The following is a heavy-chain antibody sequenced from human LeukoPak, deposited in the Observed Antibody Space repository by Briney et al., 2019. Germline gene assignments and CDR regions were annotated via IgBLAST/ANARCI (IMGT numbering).Heavy chain of an antibody. CDR1: GYTFSNYD. D-gene: IGHD2-2*01. CDR3: TRAVRNQLLSEY. J-gene: IGHJ4*02. Sequence: ASVKVSCKASGYTFSNYDVTWARQAPGQGLEYMGWMNPNSGNTGFAQKFRGRVTMTSDASTTSAFMELMRLTSEDTAVYYCTRAVRNQLLSEYWGQGTRITVSS. CDR2: MNPNSGNT. V-gene: IGHV1-8*01.